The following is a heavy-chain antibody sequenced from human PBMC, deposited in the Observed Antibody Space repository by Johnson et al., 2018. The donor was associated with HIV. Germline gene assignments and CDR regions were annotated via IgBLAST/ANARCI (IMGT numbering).Heavy chain of an antibody. CDR3: ARDDYGGLDAFDI. CDR1: GITVSSNY. CDR2: IRYDGSNK. V-gene: IGHV3-30*02. Sequence: QVQLVESGGGVVQPGGSLRLSCAASGITVSSNYMTWVRQAPGKGLEWVAFIRYDGSNKYYADSVKGRFTISRDNSKNTLYLQMNSLRAEDTAVYYCARDDYGGLDAFDIWGQGTMVTVSS. J-gene: IGHJ3*02. D-gene: IGHD4-23*01.